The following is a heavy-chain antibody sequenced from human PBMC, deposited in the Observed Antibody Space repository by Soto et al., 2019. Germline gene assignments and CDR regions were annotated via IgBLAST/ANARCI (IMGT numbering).Heavy chain of an antibody. CDR3: ARRPGGGGY. J-gene: IGHJ4*02. V-gene: IGHV3-53*01. CDR1: GFTVSNNY. D-gene: IGHD3-10*01. CDR2: IYSGGYT. Sequence: EVQLVESGGGLIQPGGSLRLSCAVSGFTVSNNYMSWVRQAPGKGLEGVSVIYSGGYTAYGDSVKGRFTISRDNSKNTPFLQKNSPGAADTAVFSCARRPGGGGYWGQGTLVTVSS.